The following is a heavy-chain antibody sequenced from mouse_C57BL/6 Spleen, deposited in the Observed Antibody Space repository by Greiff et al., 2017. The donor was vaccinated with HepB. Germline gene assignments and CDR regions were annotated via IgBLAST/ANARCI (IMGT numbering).Heavy chain of an antibody. CDR3: ARGDITTVVAPFDY. CDR1: GYSFTGYY. CDR2: INPSTGGT. Sequence: VQLQQSGPELVKPGASVKISCKASGYSFTGYYMNWVKQSPEKSLEWIGEINPSTGGTTYNQKFKAKATLTADKSSSTAYMQLKSLTSEDSAVYYCARGDITTVVAPFDYWGQGTTLTVSS. J-gene: IGHJ2*01. V-gene: IGHV1-42*01. D-gene: IGHD1-1*01.